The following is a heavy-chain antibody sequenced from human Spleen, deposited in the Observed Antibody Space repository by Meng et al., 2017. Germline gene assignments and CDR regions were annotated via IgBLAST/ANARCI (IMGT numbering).Heavy chain of an antibody. Sequence: QVQLQRWGAGRLKPSEARSLTCVVSGGSFLDYYWSWIRQPPGKGLEWIGEINHSGSTNYNPSLESRATISVDTSQNNLSLKLSSVTAADSAVYYCARGPTTMAHDFDYWGQGTLVTVSS. J-gene: IGHJ4*02. CDR3: ARGPTTMAHDFDY. D-gene: IGHD4-11*01. V-gene: IGHV4-34*01. CDR2: INHSGST. CDR1: GGSFLDYY.